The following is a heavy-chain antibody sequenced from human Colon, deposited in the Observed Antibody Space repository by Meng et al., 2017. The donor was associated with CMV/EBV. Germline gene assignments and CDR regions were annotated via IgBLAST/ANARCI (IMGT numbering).Heavy chain of an antibody. J-gene: IGHJ6*02. D-gene: IGHD6-6*01. CDR3: ARAQSSSTWAYFYGMDV. V-gene: IGHV4-39*07. Sequence: GSLRLSCTVSGGSISSSSYYWGWIRQPPGKGLEWIGSVYYSGSTYYNPSLKSRVTISVDTPKNQFSLKLSSVTAADTAVYYCARAQSSSTWAYFYGMDVWGQGTTVTVSS. CDR2: VYYSGST. CDR1: GGSISSSSYY.